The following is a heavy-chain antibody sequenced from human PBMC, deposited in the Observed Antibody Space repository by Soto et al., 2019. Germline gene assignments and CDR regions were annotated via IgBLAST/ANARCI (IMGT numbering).Heavy chain of an antibody. CDR2: INGGNGDT. CDR3: ARGRSLFRAGDTSVNFFDY. V-gene: IGHV1-3*01. J-gene: IGHJ4*02. Sequence: ASVKVSFKASGYTLSSYGIHWVRQAPGQRLEWMGWINGGNGDTMYAQKFQDRVTMTRGTSANTAYMEVSSLASKDTAVYYCARGRSLFRAGDTSVNFFDYWGQGTLVTVSS. D-gene: IGHD1-26*01. CDR1: GYTLSSYG.